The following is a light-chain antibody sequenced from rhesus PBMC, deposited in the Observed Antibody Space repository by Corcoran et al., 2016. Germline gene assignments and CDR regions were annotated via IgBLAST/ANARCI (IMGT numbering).Light chain of an antibody. CDR1: QDIGRF. CDR2: DAS. J-gene: IGKJ2*01. V-gene: IGKV1-37*01. CDR3: QQYDTGPYS. Sequence: IQMTQSPSSLSASVGDRVSIACRASQDIGRFLVWYHEKPGGAPTARISDASNLQSGVPLRFSGRGFGTQFTLTVSSLQPEDFGIYYCQQYDTGPYSFGQGTKVEI.